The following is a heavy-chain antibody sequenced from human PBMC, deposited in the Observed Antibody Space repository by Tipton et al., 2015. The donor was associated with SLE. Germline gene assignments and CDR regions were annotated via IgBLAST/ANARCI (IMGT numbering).Heavy chain of an antibody. CDR2: NNHSGST. Sequence: TLYLTCTVSCGSISSSSYYWGWNRQPPGKGLEWSGENNHSGSTNYNPSLKSRVTISVDTSKNQFSLKLSSVTAADTAVYYCAILRGLDYWGQGTLVTVSS. D-gene: IGHD4-17*01. CDR1: CGSISSSSYY. J-gene: IGHJ4*02. V-gene: IGHV4-39*07. CDR3: AILRGLDY.